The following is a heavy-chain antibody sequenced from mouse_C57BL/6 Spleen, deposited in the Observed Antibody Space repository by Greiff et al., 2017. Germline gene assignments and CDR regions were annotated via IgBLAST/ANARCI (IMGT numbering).Heavy chain of an antibody. Sequence: VQLQQSGPELVKPGASVKISCKASGYAFSSSWMHWVKQRPGKGLAWIGRIYPGAGDTNYNGKFKGKATLPADKSSSTAYMQLSSLTSEDSAVYFCARAWECSGYLGWFAYWGQGTLVTVSA. J-gene: IGHJ3*01. CDR3: ARAWECSGYLGWFAY. D-gene: IGHD3-2*02. CDR1: GYAFSSSW. CDR2: IYPGAGDT. V-gene: IGHV1-82*01.